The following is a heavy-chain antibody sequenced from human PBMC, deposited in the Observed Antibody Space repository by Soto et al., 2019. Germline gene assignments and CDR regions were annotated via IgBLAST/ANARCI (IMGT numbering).Heavy chain of an antibody. Sequence: PSEILSLTCSFSGDSVTSHYLTWIRQSPEKGLEWIGYMHYTGCSHYNPSLKSRLTLSVDTSKNQFTLKLSSVTAADTAVYYCATLTVTTRYFDYWGQGTLVTVSS. CDR2: MHYTGCS. D-gene: IGHD4-17*01. CDR3: ATLTVTTRYFDY. V-gene: IGHV4-59*02. CDR1: GDSVTSHY. J-gene: IGHJ4*02.